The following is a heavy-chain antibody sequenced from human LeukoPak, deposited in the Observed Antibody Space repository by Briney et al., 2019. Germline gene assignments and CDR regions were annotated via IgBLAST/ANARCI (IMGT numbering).Heavy chain of an antibody. V-gene: IGHV3-21*01. CDR1: GFTFSSYS. D-gene: IGHD3-16*02. J-gene: IGHJ4*02. CDR3: ARDRERLGELSEDDY. Sequence: GGSLRLSCAASGFTFSSYSMNWVRQAPGKGLECVSSISSSSSYIYYADSVKGRFTISRDNAKNSLYLQMNSLRAEDTAVYYCARDRERLGELSEDDYWGQGTLVTVSS. CDR2: ISSSSSYI.